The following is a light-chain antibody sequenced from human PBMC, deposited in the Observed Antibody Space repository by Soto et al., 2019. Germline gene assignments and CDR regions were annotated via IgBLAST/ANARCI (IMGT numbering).Light chain of an antibody. Sequence: EIVLTQSPGILSLSPGERATLSCRASQSVSNDFLALYQQKPGQAPRLLIYGASTRATDVPDRFSGSGSGADFTLSISRLEPEDFAVHDCQQYGSSPPRKLGQGTRWIPN. CDR2: GAS. CDR1: QSVSNDF. CDR3: QQYGSSPPRK. V-gene: IGKV3-20*01. J-gene: IGKJ1*01.